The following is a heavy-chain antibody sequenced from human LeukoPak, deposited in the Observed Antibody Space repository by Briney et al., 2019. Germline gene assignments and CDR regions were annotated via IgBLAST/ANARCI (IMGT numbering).Heavy chain of an antibody. V-gene: IGHV1-2*02. D-gene: IGHD3-3*02. CDR1: GYTFTASY. Sequence: ASVKVSCKASGYTFTASYMHWVRQTPGQGLGWMGWINPNSGATNHAQKFRARVTMTRDPSISIAYMELSRLTSDDTAVYYCARGFSIFGAAAGLDFWGIGTTVTVSS. CDR2: INPNSGAT. CDR3: ARGFSIFGAAAGLDF. J-gene: IGHJ6*04.